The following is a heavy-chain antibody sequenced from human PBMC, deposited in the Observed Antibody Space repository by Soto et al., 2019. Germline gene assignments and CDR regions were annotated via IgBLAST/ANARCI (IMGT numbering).Heavy chain of an antibody. D-gene: IGHD1-26*01. CDR1: KFTFSRYW. J-gene: IGHJ5*02. CDR2: INTDGSRT. Sequence: EVQLVESGGGLVQPGGSLRLSCAASKFTFSRYWMHWVRQTPGKGLMWVSRINTDGSRTTYADSVKGRFTISRDNAKNTVFLDMNSLRAEDTAVYYGARVASGSYDWFDPWGQGTLVTVSS. CDR3: ARVASGSYDWFDP. V-gene: IGHV3-74*03.